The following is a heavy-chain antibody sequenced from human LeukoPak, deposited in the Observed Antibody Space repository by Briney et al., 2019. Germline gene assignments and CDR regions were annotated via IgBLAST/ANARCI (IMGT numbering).Heavy chain of an antibody. V-gene: IGHV4-4*07. D-gene: IGHD2-2*01. Sequence: SETLSLTCTVSGGSISSYYWSWIRQPAGKGLEWIGRIYTSGSTNYNPSLKSRVTMSVDTSKNQFSLKLSSVTAADTAVYYCARHIIVVVPAARGPFDYWGQGTLVTVSS. J-gene: IGHJ4*02. CDR1: GGSISSYY. CDR3: ARHIIVVVPAARGPFDY. CDR2: IYTSGST.